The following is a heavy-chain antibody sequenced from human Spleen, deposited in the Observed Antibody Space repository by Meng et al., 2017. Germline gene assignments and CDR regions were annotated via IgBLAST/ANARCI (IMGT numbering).Heavy chain of an antibody. V-gene: IGHV4-34*01. CDR2: INHSGST. CDR3: AHATVTTGNY. Sequence: QVQLHQWGAGLLKPSETLSLTCAVYGGSFSGYYWSWIRQPPGKGLEWIGEINHSGSTNYNPSLKSRVTISVDTSKNQFSLKLSSVTAADTAVYYCAHATVTTGNYWGQGTLVTVSS. D-gene: IGHD4-17*01. CDR1: GGSFSGYY. J-gene: IGHJ4*02.